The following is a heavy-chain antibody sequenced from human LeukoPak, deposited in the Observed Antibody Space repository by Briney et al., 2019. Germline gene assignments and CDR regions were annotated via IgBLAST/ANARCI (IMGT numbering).Heavy chain of an antibody. D-gene: IGHD1-26*01. J-gene: IGHJ4*02. CDR2: ISWNGGSI. CDR3: TKAKGYSGNGDFDY. V-gene: IGHV3-9*01. CDR1: GFTFDDYA. Sequence: GGSLRLSCAASGFTFDDYAMHWVRQAPGKGLEWVSGISWNGGSIGYADSVKGRFTISRDNAKNSLYLQMNSLRAEDTALYYCTKAKGYSGNGDFDYWGQGTLVTVSS.